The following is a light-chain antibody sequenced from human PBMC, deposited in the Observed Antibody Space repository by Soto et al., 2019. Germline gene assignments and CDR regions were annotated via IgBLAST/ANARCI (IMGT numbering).Light chain of an antibody. Sequence: VVMTQSPLSLPVTLGQPASISCRSSQSLAYSDGNTYLNWFQQRPGQSPRRLIYKVSNRDSGAPDRFSGSGSGSGFTLKISRVEAEDVGVYYCMQGTHWPPYTFGQGTKLEIK. CDR2: KVS. CDR1: QSLAYSDGNTY. J-gene: IGKJ2*01. CDR3: MQGTHWPPYT. V-gene: IGKV2-30*01.